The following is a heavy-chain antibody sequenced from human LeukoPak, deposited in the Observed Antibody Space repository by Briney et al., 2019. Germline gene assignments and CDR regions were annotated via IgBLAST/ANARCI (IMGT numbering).Heavy chain of an antibody. Sequence: QAGGSLRLSCVISGLTVGSTYMSWVRQAPGKGLEWVAVIYSGGTTNYADSVKGRFIVYRDSSKNTLYLQMNSLRAEDTAVYYCASKVTTGYWGQGTLVTVSS. V-gene: IGHV3-66*01. CDR3: ASKVTTGY. J-gene: IGHJ4*02. CDR1: GLTVGSTY. D-gene: IGHD4-17*01. CDR2: IYSGGTT.